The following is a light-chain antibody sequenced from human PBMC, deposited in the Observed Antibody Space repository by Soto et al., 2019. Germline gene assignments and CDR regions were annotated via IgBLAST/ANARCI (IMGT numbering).Light chain of an antibody. J-gene: IGKJ4*01. CDR3: QQLNSYPLT. Sequence: ILLTQSPASLSASLGNRVTISCRASQGISSYLAWYQQKPGKAPKLLIYAASTLQSGVPSRFSGSGSGTDFTLTISSLQPEDFATYYCQQLNSYPLTFGGGTKVDIK. CDR2: AAS. V-gene: IGKV1-9*01. CDR1: QGISSY.